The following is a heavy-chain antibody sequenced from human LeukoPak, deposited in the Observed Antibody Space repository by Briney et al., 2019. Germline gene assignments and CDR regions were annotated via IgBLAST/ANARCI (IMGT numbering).Heavy chain of an antibody. CDR3: ARAKPKNMVRGLIMRRESRYYFDY. CDR1: GFTFSNAR. Sequence: GGSLRLSCAASGFTFSNARMSWVRQAPGKGLEWVSAISSSGGSTYYADSVKGRFTISRDNSKNTLYLQMNSLRAEDTAVYYCARAKPKNMVRGLIMRRESRYYFDYWGQGTLVTVSS. D-gene: IGHD3-10*01. CDR2: ISSSGGST. V-gene: IGHV3-23*01. J-gene: IGHJ4*02.